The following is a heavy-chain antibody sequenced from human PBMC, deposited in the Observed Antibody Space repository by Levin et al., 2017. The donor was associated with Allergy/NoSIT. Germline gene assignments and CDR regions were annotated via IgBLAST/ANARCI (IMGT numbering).Heavy chain of an antibody. Sequence: GESLKISCAASGFTFSSYGMHWVRQAPGKGLEWVAVIWYDGSNKYYADSVKGRFTISRDNSKNTLYLQMNSLRAEDTAVYYCARDFAGTVSAWGQGTLVTVSS. CDR3: ARDFAGTVSA. J-gene: IGHJ4*02. CDR2: IWYDGSNK. D-gene: IGHD6-13*01. CDR1: GFTFSSYG. V-gene: IGHV3-33*01.